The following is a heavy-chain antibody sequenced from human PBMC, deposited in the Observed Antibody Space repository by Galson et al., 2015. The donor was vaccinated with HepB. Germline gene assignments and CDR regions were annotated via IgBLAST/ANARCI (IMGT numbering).Heavy chain of an antibody. J-gene: IGHJ3*01. CDR1: GFTFDNLA. V-gene: IGHV3-9*01. CDR3: AKDRWDLLRMGAFDV. Sequence: SLRLSCAASGFTFDNLAMHWVRQVPGKGLEWVSGLSWNSGSYGYADSVKGRFTISRDNSKNSLYLQMNSLRPEDTAVYYCAKDRWDLLRMGAFDVWGQGTLVTVSS. CDR2: LSWNSGSY. D-gene: IGHD2-8*01.